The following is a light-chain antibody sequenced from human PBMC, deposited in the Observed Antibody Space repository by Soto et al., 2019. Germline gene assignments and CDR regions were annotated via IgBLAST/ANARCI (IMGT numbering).Light chain of an antibody. CDR3: QHQGT. CDR2: DAS. J-gene: IGKJ3*01. V-gene: IGKV1-5*01. Sequence: DIQMTQSPSTLPASVGDRVTITCRASLSISSWLAWYQQKPGKAPKLLIYDASSLEGGVPSRFSGSGAGTEFTLAISSLQPDDFATYYCQHQGTFGPGNTVDIK. CDR1: LSISSW.